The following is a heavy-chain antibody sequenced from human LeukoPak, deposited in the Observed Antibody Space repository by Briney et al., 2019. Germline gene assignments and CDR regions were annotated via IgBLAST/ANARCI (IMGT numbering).Heavy chain of an antibody. D-gene: IGHD2-2*01. J-gene: IGHJ6*03. V-gene: IGHV4-30-4*08. Sequence: SQTLSLTCTVSGGSISSGDYYWSWIRQPPGKGLEWIGCIYYSGSTYYNPSLKSRVTISVDTSKNQFSLKLSSVTAADTAVYYCARVPAAIYYYYYMDVWGKGTTVTVSS. CDR3: ARVPAAIYYYYYMDV. CDR1: GGSISSGDYY. CDR2: IYYSGST.